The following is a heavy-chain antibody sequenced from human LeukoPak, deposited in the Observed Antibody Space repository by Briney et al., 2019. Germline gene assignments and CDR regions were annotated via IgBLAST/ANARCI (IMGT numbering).Heavy chain of an antibody. Sequence: GGSLRLSCAASGFTFSSYWMSWVRQAPGKGLEWVANIKQDGSEKYYVDSVKGRFTISRDNAKNSLYLQMNSLRAEDTAVYYCASEGFDWLLYGAEYYFDYWGQGTLVTVSS. J-gene: IGHJ4*02. D-gene: IGHD3-9*01. CDR1: GFTFSSYW. CDR3: ASEGFDWLLYGAEYYFDY. V-gene: IGHV3-7*03. CDR2: IKQDGSEK.